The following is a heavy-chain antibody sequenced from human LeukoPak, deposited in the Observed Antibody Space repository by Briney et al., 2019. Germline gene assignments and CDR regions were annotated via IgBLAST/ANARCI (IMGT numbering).Heavy chain of an antibody. CDR1: GFTFSSYA. J-gene: IGHJ3*02. D-gene: IGHD1-7*01. Sequence: GGSLRLSCAASGFTFSSYAMSWVRQAPGKGLEWVSAISGSGGSTYYADSVKGRFTISRDNSMNTLYLQMNSLRAEDTAVYYCAKDENWDSDAFDIWGQGTMVTVSS. V-gene: IGHV3-23*01. CDR3: AKDENWDSDAFDI. CDR2: ISGSGGST.